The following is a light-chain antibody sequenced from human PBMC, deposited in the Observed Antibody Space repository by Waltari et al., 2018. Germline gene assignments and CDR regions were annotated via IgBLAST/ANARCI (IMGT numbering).Light chain of an antibody. CDR3: CSFAGYGIYV. CDR2: DIA. J-gene: IGLJ1*01. Sequence: QRHPCRAPRLLIYDIARRPSGISVRFSGSKSGKTSSLTIAGLQAEDEADYYCCSFAGYGIYVFGSGTHVTVL. V-gene: IGLV2-23*02.